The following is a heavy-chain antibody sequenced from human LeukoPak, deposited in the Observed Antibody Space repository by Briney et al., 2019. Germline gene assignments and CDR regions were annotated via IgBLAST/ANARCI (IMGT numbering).Heavy chain of an antibody. CDR1: GYSFTSYW. CDR2: IYPADSET. Sequence: GASVKVSCKGSGYSFTSYWIGWVRQMPGKGLEWMGIIYPADSETRYSPSFQGQVTISADKSISTAYLRWSSLKASDTAMYYCGRLGLRGRNGYTPFDYWGQGTLVTVSS. J-gene: IGHJ4*02. D-gene: IGHD5-24*01. V-gene: IGHV5-51*01. CDR3: GRLGLRGRNGYTPFDY.